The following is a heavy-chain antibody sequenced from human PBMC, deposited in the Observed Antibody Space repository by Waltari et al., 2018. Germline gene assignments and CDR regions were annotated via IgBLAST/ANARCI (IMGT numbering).Heavy chain of an antibody. CDR3: ARGGGGDWEWFDP. D-gene: IGHD2-21*02. CDR2: IYYTGST. J-gene: IGHJ5*02. V-gene: IGHV4-59*01. Sequence: QVQLQESGPSLMKPSETLSLICTVSGGSISGFYWSWVRQPPGKGLDWIGYIYYTGSTNLTPSLKSRVTMSVDTSKNQFSLKLSSVTAADTAFYYCARGGGGDWEWFDPWGQGTLVTVSS. CDR1: GGSISGFY.